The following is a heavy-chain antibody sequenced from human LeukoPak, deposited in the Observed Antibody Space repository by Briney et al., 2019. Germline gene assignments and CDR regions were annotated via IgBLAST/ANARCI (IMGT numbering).Heavy chain of an antibody. CDR3: ARHTTIFGVVTESNDAFDI. Sequence: SETLSLTCTVSGGSISSYYWSWIRQPAGKGLEWIGRIYTSGSTNYNPSLKSRVTISVDTPKNQFSLKLGSVTAADTAVYYCARHTTIFGVVTESNDAFDIWGQGTMVTVSS. J-gene: IGHJ3*02. CDR1: GGSISSYY. D-gene: IGHD3-3*01. V-gene: IGHV4-4*07. CDR2: IYTSGST.